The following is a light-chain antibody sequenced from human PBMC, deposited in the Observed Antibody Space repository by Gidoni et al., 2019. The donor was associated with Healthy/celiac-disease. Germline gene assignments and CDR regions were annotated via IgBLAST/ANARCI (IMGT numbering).Light chain of an antibody. V-gene: IGKV2-30*01. CDR3: MRGTHWPFS. J-gene: IGKJ2*03. Sequence: DVVMTQSPLSLPVTLGQPASISCRSSQSLVSSDGSSFLNWFQQRPGQSPRLLIYMVSNRDSGVPDRFSSSWSETDFTLKISRVEAEDVGIYYCMRGTHWPFSFGQGTRLEIK. CDR1: QSLVSSDGSSF. CDR2: MVS.